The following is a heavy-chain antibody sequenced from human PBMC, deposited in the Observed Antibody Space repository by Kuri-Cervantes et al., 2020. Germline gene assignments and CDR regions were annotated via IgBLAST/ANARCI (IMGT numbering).Heavy chain of an antibody. CDR1: GGSISSFY. J-gene: IGHJ4*02. V-gene: IGHV4-59*01. Sequence: GSLRLSCTVSGGSISSFYWSWIRQPPGKGLEWIGYIYYSGSTNYNPSLKSRVTISGDTPKSQFSLKLSSVTAADTAVYYCASVYYYDSSGYYLGQGTLVTVSS. D-gene: IGHD3-22*01. CDR2: IYYSGST. CDR3: ASVYYYDSSGYY.